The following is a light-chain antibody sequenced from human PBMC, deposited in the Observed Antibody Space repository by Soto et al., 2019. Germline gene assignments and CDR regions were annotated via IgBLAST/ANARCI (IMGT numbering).Light chain of an antibody. CDR3: AAWDDSLNGVV. CDR2: NND. Sequence: QSVLTQPPSVSGTPGQRVTISCSGSFSDIGSSAVNWYQQLPGAAPKLLTYNNDQRPSGVPDRFSGSKSGTSASLAISGLQSEDEADYHCAAWDDSLNGVVFGGGTQLTVL. CDR1: FSDIGSSA. V-gene: IGLV1-44*01. J-gene: IGLJ2*01.